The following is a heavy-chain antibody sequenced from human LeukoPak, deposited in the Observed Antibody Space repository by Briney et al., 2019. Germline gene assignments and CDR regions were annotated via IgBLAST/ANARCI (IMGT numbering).Heavy chain of an antibody. CDR3: AKSRQIGIVGTFDY. V-gene: IGHV3-9*01. D-gene: IGHD1-26*01. Sequence: PGGSLRLSCAASGFTFDDYAMHWVRQAPGKGLEWVSGISWNSGSIGYADSVKGRFTISRDNAKNSLYLQTNSLRAEDTALYYCAKSRQIGIVGTFDYWGQGTLVTVSS. CDR1: GFTFDDYA. CDR2: ISWNSGSI. J-gene: IGHJ4*02.